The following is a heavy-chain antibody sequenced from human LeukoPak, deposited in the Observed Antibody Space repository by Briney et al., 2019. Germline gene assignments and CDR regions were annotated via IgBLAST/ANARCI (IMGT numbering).Heavy chain of an antibody. CDR1: GFTFSSHA. D-gene: IGHD2/OR15-2a*01. CDR3: ARACASQYWFLIDY. J-gene: IGHJ4*02. V-gene: IGHV3-30*03. CDR2: ISTDGNDA. Sequence: GGSLRLSCAASGFTFSSHAMHWVRQAPGKGPEWMSIISTDGNDADYVDSVKGRFTISRDNSKNTLYLQMDSLRTEDTAVYYCARACASQYWFLIDYWGQGTLVTVSS.